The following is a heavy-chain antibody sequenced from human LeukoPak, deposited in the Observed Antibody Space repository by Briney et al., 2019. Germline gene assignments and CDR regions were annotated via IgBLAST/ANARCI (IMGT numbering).Heavy chain of an antibody. J-gene: IGHJ4*02. D-gene: IGHD2-15*01. CDR3: ARVGRECSGDSCYSWFDY. CDR1: GFTFSSYA. Sequence: PGGSLRLSCAASGFTFSSYAMSWVRQAPGKGLEWVGNIKEDGSEKYYVDSVKGRFTISRDNAKNSLYLQMNSLRGDDTSIYYCARVGRECSGDSCYSWFDYWGQGIVVTVSS. V-gene: IGHV3-7*01. CDR2: IKEDGSEK.